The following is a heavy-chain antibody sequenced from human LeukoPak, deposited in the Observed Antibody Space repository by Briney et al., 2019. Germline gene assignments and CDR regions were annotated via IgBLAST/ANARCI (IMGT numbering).Heavy chain of an antibody. CDR3: ARQIKRELLRRKSDAFDI. Sequence: PSETLSLTCTVSGGSISSSSYYWGWIRQPPGKGLEWIGSIYYTGNTFYNPSLKSRVTISVDTPKNQFSLKLSSVTAADTAVYYCARQIKRELLRRKSDAFDIWGQGTMVTVSS. J-gene: IGHJ3*02. CDR1: GGSISSSSYY. V-gene: IGHV4-39*01. D-gene: IGHD3-10*01. CDR2: IYYTGNT.